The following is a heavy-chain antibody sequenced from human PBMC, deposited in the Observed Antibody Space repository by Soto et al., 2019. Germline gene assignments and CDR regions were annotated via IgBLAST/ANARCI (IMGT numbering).Heavy chain of an antibody. Sequence: QVQLRESGPGLVKPSETLSLMCSVSGGSFTNSFWSWLRQPPGKGLELIGFISDSGSSKYSPSLYSRDNISIDTSKSQFSLTLTSVTAADTAVYYCARTLAGTSGGGIDPWGQGSLVTVSS. CDR2: ISDSGSS. CDR1: GGSFTNSF. D-gene: IGHD1-1*01. CDR3: ARTLAGTSGGGIDP. J-gene: IGHJ5*02. V-gene: IGHV4-59*08.